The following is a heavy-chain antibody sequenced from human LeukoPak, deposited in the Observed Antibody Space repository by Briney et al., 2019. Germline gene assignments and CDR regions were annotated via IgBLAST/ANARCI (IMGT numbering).Heavy chain of an antibody. CDR1: GGTFSSYA. J-gene: IGHJ6*03. Sequence: ASVKVSCKASGGTFSSYAISWVRQAPGQGLEWMGGIIPIFGTAKYAQKFQGRVTITTDESTSTAYMELSSLRSEDTAVYYCARGRSSSPPLDYYYMDVWGKGTTVTVSS. CDR3: ARGRSSSPPLDYYYMDV. V-gene: IGHV1-69*05. CDR2: IIPIFGTA. D-gene: IGHD6-13*01.